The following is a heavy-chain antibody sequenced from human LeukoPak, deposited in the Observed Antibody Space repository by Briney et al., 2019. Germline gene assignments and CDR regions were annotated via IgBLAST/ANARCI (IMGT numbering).Heavy chain of an antibody. CDR2: INHSGST. CDR3: VRDGASLDGDYYFDY. V-gene: IGHV4-34*01. D-gene: IGHD4-17*01. Sequence: SETLSLTCAVYGGSFSGYYWSWIRQPPGKGLEWIGEINHSGSTNYNPSLKSRVTISVDTSKNQFSLKLSSVTAADTAVYYCVRDGASLDGDYYFDYWGQGTLVTVSS. CDR1: GGSFSGYY. J-gene: IGHJ4*02.